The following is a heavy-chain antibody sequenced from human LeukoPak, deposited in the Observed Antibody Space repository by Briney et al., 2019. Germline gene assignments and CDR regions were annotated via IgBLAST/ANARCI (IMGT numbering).Heavy chain of an antibody. CDR3: ATPPRGYYGMDV. CDR2: IIPIFGTA. Sequence: GSSVKVSCKASGGTFSSYAISWVRQAPGQGLEWMGGIIPIFGTANYAQKFQGRVTITADESTSTAYMELSSLRSDDTAVYYCATPPRGYYGMDVWGQGTTVTVSS. J-gene: IGHJ6*02. D-gene: IGHD1-14*01. V-gene: IGHV1-69*01. CDR1: GGTFSSYA.